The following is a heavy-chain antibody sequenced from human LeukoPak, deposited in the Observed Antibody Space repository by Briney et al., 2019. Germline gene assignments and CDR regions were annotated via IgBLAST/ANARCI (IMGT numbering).Heavy chain of an antibody. D-gene: IGHD2-15*01. CDR2: IYPGDSDT. Sequence: LGESLKISCKGSGYSFTSYWIGWVRQMPGKGLEWMGIIYPGDSDTRYSPSFQGQVTISADKPISTAYLQWSSLKASDTAMYYCARGGTPYYNWFDPWGQGTLVTVSS. CDR1: GYSFTSYW. CDR3: ARGGTPYYNWFDP. J-gene: IGHJ5*02. V-gene: IGHV5-51*01.